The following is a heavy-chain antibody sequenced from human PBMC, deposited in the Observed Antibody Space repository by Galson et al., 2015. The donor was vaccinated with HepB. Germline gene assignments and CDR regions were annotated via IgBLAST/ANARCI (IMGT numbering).Heavy chain of an antibody. CDR1: GFTFSNAW. J-gene: IGHJ6*02. CDR3: TRDITVFGVVHYSQEYGMDV. V-gene: IGHV3-15*01. D-gene: IGHD3-3*01. CDR2: IKSKTDGGTT. Sequence: SLRLSCAASGFTFSNAWMSWVRQAPGKGLEWVGRIKSKTDGGTTDYAAPVKGRFTISRDDSKNTLYLQMNSLKTEDTAVYYCTRDITVFGVVHYSQEYGMDVWGQGTTVTVSS.